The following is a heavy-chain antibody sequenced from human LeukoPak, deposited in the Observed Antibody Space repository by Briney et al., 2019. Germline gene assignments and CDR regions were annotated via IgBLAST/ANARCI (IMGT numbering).Heavy chain of an antibody. D-gene: IGHD6-19*01. CDR3: ARDAVTQWLAYYLDY. J-gene: IGHJ4*02. V-gene: IGHV3-30-3*01. CDR2: MSHDGSVK. CDR1: GFTFSSYA. Sequence: PGGSLRLSCAASGFTFSSYAMHWVRQAPGKGLEWVAVMSHDGSVKIYADSVQGRFTISRDNSKNTLYLQLSSLRAEDTAVYFCARDAVTQWLAYYLDYWGQGTLVTVSS.